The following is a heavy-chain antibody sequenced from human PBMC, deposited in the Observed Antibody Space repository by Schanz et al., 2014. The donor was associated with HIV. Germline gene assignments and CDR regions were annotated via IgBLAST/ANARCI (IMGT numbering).Heavy chain of an antibody. V-gene: IGHV1-2*02. J-gene: IGHJ4*02. Sequence: QVQLVQSGAEVQKPGSSVKVSCKASGGTLSSNTINWVRQAPGRGLEWMGWINPNSGGTNYAQKFQGRVTMARDTSITTASMELSRVRSDDTAVYFCARNEYRLLPFDYWGQGTLVTVSS. CDR3: ARNEYRLLPFDY. CDR2: INPNSGGT. CDR1: GGTLSSNT. D-gene: IGHD2-21*02.